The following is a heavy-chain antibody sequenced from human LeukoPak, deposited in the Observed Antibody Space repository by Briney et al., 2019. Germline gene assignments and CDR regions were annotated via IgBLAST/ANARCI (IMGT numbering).Heavy chain of an antibody. CDR3: ARGDGSGSYYIPFGDY. CDR1: GFTFSSYA. CDR2: ISYDGSNK. V-gene: IGHV3-30-3*01. J-gene: IGHJ4*02. Sequence: PGGSLRLSCAASGFTFSSYAMHWVRQAPGKGLEWVAVISYDGSNKYYADSVKGRFTISRDNSKNTLYLQMNSLRAEDTAVYYCARGDGSGSYYIPFGDYWGLGTLVTVSS. D-gene: IGHD3-10*01.